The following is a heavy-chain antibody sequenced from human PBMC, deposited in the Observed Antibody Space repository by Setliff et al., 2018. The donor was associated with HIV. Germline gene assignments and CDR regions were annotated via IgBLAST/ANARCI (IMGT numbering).Heavy chain of an antibody. CDR1: NGSISNYY. Sequence: PSETLSLTCTVSNGSISNYYWSWIRQPPGKGLQWIGYIYYTGSTNYNPSLKSRVTISVDTSKNQFSLKLTSVTAADTAVYYCARIWLHKDADIPRFDPWGQGILVTVSS. J-gene: IGHJ5*02. D-gene: IGHD6-19*01. CDR2: IYYTGST. CDR3: ARIWLHKDADIPRFDP. V-gene: IGHV4-59*01.